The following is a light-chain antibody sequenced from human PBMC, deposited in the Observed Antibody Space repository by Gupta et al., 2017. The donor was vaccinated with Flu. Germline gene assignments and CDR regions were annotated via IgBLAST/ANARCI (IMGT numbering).Light chain of an antibody. Sequence: PDTLSLSPGESVALSCRASHNIAINLAWFQQKPGQAPRVLMSGASTRATGIPARFSGSGSGTEFTLTISILQSEDVAIYYCQQDHFWPWTFGEGTTVEIK. CDR2: GAS. J-gene: IGKJ1*01. CDR3: QQDHFWPWT. V-gene: IGKV3-15*01. CDR1: HNIAIN.